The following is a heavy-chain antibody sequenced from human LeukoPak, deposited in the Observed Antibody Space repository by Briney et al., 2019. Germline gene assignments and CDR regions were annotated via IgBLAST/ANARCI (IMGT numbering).Heavy chain of an antibody. J-gene: IGHJ4*02. Sequence: SVKVSCKASGGTFSSYAISWVRQAPGQGLEWMGGIIPIFGTANYAQEFQGRVTITADESTSTAYMELSSLRSEDTAVYYCXXXXDYSSSWYYFDYWGQGTLVTVSS. CDR3: XXXXDYSSSWYYFDY. CDR1: GGTFSSYA. V-gene: IGHV1-69*13. D-gene: IGHD6-13*01. CDR2: IIPIFGTA.